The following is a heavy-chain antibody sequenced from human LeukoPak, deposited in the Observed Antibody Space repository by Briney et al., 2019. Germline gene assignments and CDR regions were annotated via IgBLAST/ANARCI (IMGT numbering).Heavy chain of an antibody. J-gene: IGHJ1*01. Sequence: PSETLSLTCTVSGGSISSHYWSWIRQPPGKGLEWIGYLYYSGSTNYNPSLKSRVTISVDTSKNHFSLKLSSVTAADTAVYYCAGHTQGYFQHWGQGTLVTVSS. CDR2: LYYSGST. CDR1: GGSISSHY. CDR3: AGHTQGYFQH. V-gene: IGHV4-59*08.